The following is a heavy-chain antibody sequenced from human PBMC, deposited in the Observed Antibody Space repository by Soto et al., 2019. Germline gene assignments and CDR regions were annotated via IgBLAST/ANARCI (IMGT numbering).Heavy chain of an antibody. CDR1: GGSISSGGYY. J-gene: IGHJ6*02. Sequence: QVQLQESGPGLVKPSQTLSLTCTVSGGSISSGGYYWSWIRQHPGKGLEGIGYIYYSGSTYYNPSLKSRVTISVDTSKNQYSLKMRSVTAADTSVYYCARDGYGDTGVEGYYYYGMDVWGQGTTVTVSS. CDR2: IYYSGST. D-gene: IGHD4-17*01. V-gene: IGHV4-31*03. CDR3: ARDGYGDTGVEGYYYYGMDV.